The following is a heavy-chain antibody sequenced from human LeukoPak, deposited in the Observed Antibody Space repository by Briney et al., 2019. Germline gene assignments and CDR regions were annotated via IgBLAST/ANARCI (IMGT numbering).Heavy chain of an antibody. CDR1: GFIFRTYA. V-gene: IGHV3-30*04. D-gene: IGHD3-3*01. CDR3: ARDRSGYYVYLDAFDI. Sequence: EPGGSLRLSCAASGFIFRTYAMHWVRLAPGKGLEWVAVISYDGSSGYSADSVRGRFTISRDNSKNTLYLQMNSLRDEDTAVYYCARDRSGYYVYLDAFDIWGQGTMVTVSS. CDR2: ISYDGSSG. J-gene: IGHJ3*02.